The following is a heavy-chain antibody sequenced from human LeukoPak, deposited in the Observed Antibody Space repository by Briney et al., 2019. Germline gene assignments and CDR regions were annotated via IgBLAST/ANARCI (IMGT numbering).Heavy chain of an antibody. D-gene: IGHD4-17*01. J-gene: IGHJ4*02. CDR3: ARDLYGDAFFDY. CDR2: IYSSGYT. Sequence: PSETLSLTCTVSGDSISSGDYYWTWIRQPAGKTLEWIGRIYSSGYTVYSPSLKSRVTISLDTSKNQFSLKLSSVTAADTAVYYCARDLYGDAFFDYWGQGTLVTVSS. CDR1: GDSISSGDYY. V-gene: IGHV4-61*10.